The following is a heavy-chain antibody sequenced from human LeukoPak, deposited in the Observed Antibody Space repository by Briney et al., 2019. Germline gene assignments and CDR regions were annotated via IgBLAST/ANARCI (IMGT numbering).Heavy chain of an antibody. CDR2: IKEDGSEK. V-gene: IGHV3-7*01. CDR3: ARVRSGYYYDY. J-gene: IGHJ4*02. D-gene: IGHD3-3*01. CDR1: GFTFSSYW. Sequence: PGGSLRLSCAASGFTFSSYWMGRVRQAPGKGLEWVANIKEDGSEKYYVDSVKGRFTISRDNAKNSLYLQMNSLRAEDTAMYYCARVRSGYYYDYWGQGTLVTVSS.